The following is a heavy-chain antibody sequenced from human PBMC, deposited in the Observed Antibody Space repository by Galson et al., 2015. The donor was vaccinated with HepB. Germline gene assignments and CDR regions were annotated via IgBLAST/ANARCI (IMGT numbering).Heavy chain of an antibody. J-gene: IGHJ4*02. CDR2: ISQDGVGT. V-gene: IGHV3-23*01. CDR3: VKALHQWLIRGAGCDY. Sequence: SLRLSCAASGFTFSNHAMAWVRQAPGKGLEWVSSISQDGVGTFYADSVKGRFTISRDNSKNTLFLQMNSLRVEDTAVYYCVKALHQWLIRGAGCDYWGQGTLVTVSS. CDR1: GFTFSNHA. D-gene: IGHD6-19*01.